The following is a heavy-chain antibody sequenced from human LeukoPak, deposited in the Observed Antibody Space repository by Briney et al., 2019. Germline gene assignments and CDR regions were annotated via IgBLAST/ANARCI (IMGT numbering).Heavy chain of an antibody. J-gene: IGHJ6*02. D-gene: IGHD3-10*01. Sequence: GGSLRLSCAVSGITLSNYGMSWVRQAPGKGLEWVANINQDGSQKYYVDSVKGRFIISRDNAKKSLYLQMNSLRPEDTAVYYCAKDTEFGEPYHGMDVWGQGATVTVSS. V-gene: IGHV3-7*03. CDR3: AKDTEFGEPYHGMDV. CDR1: GITLSNYG. CDR2: INQDGSQK.